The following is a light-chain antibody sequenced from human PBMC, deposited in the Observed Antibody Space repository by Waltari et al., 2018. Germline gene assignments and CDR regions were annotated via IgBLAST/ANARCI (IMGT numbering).Light chain of an antibody. Sequence: DIQMTQSPSSLSASVGDRVTITCRASQSISSYLNWYQQKPGKAPQLLIYAASSLQSGVPSRFSCSGSVTDFTLTISSLQPEDFATYYCQQSYSTPYTFGQGPSWRSN. V-gene: IGKV1-39*01. CDR1: QSISSY. J-gene: IGKJ2*01. CDR3: QQSYSTPYT. CDR2: AAS.